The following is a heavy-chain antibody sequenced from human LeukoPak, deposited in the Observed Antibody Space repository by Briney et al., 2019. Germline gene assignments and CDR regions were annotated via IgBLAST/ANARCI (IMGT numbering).Heavy chain of an antibody. CDR1: GFTFSSYA. D-gene: IGHD2-15*01. CDR2: ISGSGGST. Sequence: PGASLRLSCAASGFTFSSYAMSWVRQAPGKGLEWVSAISGSGGSTYYADSVKGRFTISRDNSKNTLCLQMNSLRAEDTAVYYCAKGGYCSGGSCYSPLYFDYWGQGTWSPSPQ. V-gene: IGHV3-23*01. J-gene: IGHJ4*02. CDR3: AKGGYCSGGSCYSPLYFDY.